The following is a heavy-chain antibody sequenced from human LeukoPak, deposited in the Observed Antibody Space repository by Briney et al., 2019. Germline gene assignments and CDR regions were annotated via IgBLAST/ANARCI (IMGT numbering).Heavy chain of an antibody. D-gene: IGHD5-18*01. J-gene: IGHJ4*02. Sequence: GASVKVSCKASGYTFTSYDINWVRQATGQGLEWMGWMNPNSGNTGYAQKFQGRVTITRNTSISTAYMELSSLRSEDTAVYYCARGDTAISPYYFDYWGQGTLVTVSS. CDR2: MNPNSGNT. CDR3: ARGDTAISPYYFDY. V-gene: IGHV1-8*03. CDR1: GYTFTSYD.